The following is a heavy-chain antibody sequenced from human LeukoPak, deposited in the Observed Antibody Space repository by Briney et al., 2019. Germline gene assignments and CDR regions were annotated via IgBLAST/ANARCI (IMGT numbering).Heavy chain of an antibody. CDR3: AKDSGYDYVSAFDI. CDR1: GFTFSSYA. J-gene: IGHJ3*02. CDR2: ISGSGGST. D-gene: IGHD5-12*01. Sequence: GGSLRLSCAASGFTFSSYAMSWVRQAPGKGLEWVSAISGSGGSTYYADSVKGRFTISRDNSKNTLFLQMDSLRAEDTAVYYCAKDSGYDYVSAFDIWGQGTMVSVSS. V-gene: IGHV3-23*01.